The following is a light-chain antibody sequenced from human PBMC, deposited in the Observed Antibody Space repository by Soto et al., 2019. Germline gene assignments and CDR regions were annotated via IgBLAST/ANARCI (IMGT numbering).Light chain of an antibody. V-gene: IGLV2-14*03. CDR3: CSYTTSTTYV. CDR2: DVS. CDR1: SSDVGAYNH. J-gene: IGLJ1*01. Sequence: QSVLTQPASVSGSPGQSITISCTGTSSDVGAYNHVSWYQHHPGKAPKLMIYDVSSRPSGVSNRFSGSKSGNTASLTISGLQAEDETDYYCCSYTTSTTYVFGTGTKVT.